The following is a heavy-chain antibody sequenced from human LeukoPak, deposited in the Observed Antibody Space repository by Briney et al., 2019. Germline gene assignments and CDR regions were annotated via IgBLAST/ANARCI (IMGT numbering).Heavy chain of an antibody. V-gene: IGHV4-34*01. D-gene: IGHD3-9*01. J-gene: IGHJ4*02. CDR3: VREREQRDKRRYATGYDY. CDR2: INHSGSP. Sequence: SETLSLTCAVYRGSFSGYFWSWIRQPPEKGLEWIGEINHSGSPDYNPSLKSRVTISVDTSRNQFSLKLSSVTAADTAVYYCVREREQRDKRRYATGYDYWGQGTLVTVSS. CDR1: RGSFSGYF.